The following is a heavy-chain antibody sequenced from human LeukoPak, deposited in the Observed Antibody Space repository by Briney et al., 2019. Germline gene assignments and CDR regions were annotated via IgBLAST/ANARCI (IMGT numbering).Heavy chain of an antibody. CDR2: IFFGGAT. CDR1: GDSINSNTLY. CDR3: VKGNCGSDFDH. J-gene: IGHJ4*02. Sequence: TSETLSLTCTISGDSINSNTLYWGWIRQPAGKGLEWIGRIFFGGATEYSPSFKSRVVISLDASSNQFSLKLSSVTAADTAVYYCVKGNCGSDFDHWGQGTLVTVSS. D-gene: IGHD7-27*01. V-gene: IGHV4-61*02.